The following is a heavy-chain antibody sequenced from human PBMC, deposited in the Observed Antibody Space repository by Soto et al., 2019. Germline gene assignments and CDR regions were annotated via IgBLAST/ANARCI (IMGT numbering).Heavy chain of an antibody. CDR2: IHHSGST. Sequence: SETLSLTCAVYGVSFNDYYWTWIRQSPGKGLEWIGEIHHSGSTDYNPSLKSRVTMSVDTSQSQFSLNLTSVTAADPALYYCARGVQLQFGGYKGLGHSGRDAGGKGTTVTSPQ. CDR3: ARGVQLQFGGYKGLGHSGRDA. J-gene: IGHJ6*04. V-gene: IGHV4-34*01. CDR1: GVSFNDYY. D-gene: IGHD3-16*01.